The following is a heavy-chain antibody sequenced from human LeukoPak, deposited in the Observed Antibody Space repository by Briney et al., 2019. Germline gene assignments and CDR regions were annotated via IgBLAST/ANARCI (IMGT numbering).Heavy chain of an antibody. D-gene: IGHD3-22*01. CDR2: IGGGDGRT. J-gene: IGHJ4*02. CDR3: AKDSHSGFFDY. Sequence: GGSLRLSCAAPGFSFSTYSMNWIRQAPGKGLEWVSGIGGGDGRTYYADSLKGRFTISRDISKTTLYLQINSLTADDTAVYYCAKDSHSGFFDYWGQGTLVTVSS. CDR1: GFSFSTYS. V-gene: IGHV3-23*01.